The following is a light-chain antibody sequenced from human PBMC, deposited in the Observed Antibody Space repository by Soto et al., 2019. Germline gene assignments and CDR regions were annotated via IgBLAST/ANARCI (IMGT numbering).Light chain of an antibody. Sequence: EVVLTQSPATLSLSPGERATLSCRASQTIRSNFLTWYQQKPGQAPRLLIYTASTRAAGIPDRFSGSGSGTDFTLTISRLEPEDFAVYYCQQYGNPPQTFGQGTKVEIK. CDR3: QQYGNPPQT. CDR2: TAS. CDR1: QTIRSNF. V-gene: IGKV3-20*01. J-gene: IGKJ1*01.